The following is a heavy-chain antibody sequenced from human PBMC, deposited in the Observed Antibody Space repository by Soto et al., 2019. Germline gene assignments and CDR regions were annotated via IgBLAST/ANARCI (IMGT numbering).Heavy chain of an antibody. CDR3: ARVIAASNVDTAMVADY. CDR2: IYHSGST. Sequence: KPSETLSLTCAVSGYSISSGYYWGWIRQPPGKGLEWIGSIYHSGSTYYNPSLKSRVTISVDTSKNQFSLKLSSVTAADTAVYYCARVIAASNVDTAMVADYWGQGTLVTVSS. V-gene: IGHV4-38-2*01. CDR1: GYSISSGYY. D-gene: IGHD5-18*01. J-gene: IGHJ4*02.